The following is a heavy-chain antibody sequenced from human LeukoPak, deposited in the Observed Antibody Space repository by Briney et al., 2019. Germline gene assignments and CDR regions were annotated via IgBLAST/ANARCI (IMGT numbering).Heavy chain of an antibody. CDR3: ARQQCNGGSCYSRAIWFDP. J-gene: IGHJ5*02. D-gene: IGHD2-15*01. V-gene: IGHV4-39*01. CDR2: IYYTGHN. Sequence: PSETLSLTCTVSGGSVSSSTYYWGWIRQPPGKGLEWIASIYYTGHNYYNPSLKSRLIISVDTSKNHFSLNLNSVTAADTAVYYCARQQCNGGSCYSRAIWFDPWGQGTLVSVSS. CDR1: GGSVSSSTYY.